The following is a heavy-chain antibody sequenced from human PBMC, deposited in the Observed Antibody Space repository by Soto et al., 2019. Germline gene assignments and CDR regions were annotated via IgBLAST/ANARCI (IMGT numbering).Heavy chain of an antibody. CDR3: AKDYGSGILGAFDI. V-gene: IGHV3-9*01. CDR2: ISWNSGSI. D-gene: IGHD3-10*01. CDR1: GFTFDDYA. J-gene: IGHJ3*02. Sequence: GGSLRLSCAASGFTFDDYAMHWVRQAPGKGLEWVSGISWNSGSIGYADSVKGRFTISRDKAKNSLYLQMNSLRAEDTALYYCAKDYGSGILGAFDIWGQGTMVTVSS.